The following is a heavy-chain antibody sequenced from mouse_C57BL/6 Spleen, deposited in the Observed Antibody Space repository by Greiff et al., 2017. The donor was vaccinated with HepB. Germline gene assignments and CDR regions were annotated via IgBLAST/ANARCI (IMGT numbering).Heavy chain of an antibody. V-gene: IGHV1-47*01. CDR2: FHPYNDDT. J-gene: IGHJ4*01. D-gene: IGHD2-5*01. CDR3: ARGRAYYSNYAAMDY. Sequence: QVHVKQSGAELVKPGASVKMSCKASGYTFTTYPIEWMKQNHGKSLEWIGNFHPYNDDTKYNEKFKGKATLTVEKSSSTVYLELSRLTSDDSAVYYCARGRAYYSNYAAMDYWGQGTSVTVSS. CDR1: GYTFTTYP.